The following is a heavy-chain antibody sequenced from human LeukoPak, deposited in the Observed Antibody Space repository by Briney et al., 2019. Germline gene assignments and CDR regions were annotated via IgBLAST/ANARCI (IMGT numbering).Heavy chain of an antibody. D-gene: IGHD3-22*01. V-gene: IGHV1-69*13. CDR3: ARDTYYYDSSGYGD. CDR1: GGTFSSYA. CDR2: IIPIFGTA. Sequence: SVKVPCKASGGTFSSYAISWVRQAPGQGLEWMGGIIPIFGTANYAQKFQGRVTITADESTSTAYMELSSLRSEDTAVYYCARDTYYYDSSGYGDWGQGTLVTVSS. J-gene: IGHJ4*02.